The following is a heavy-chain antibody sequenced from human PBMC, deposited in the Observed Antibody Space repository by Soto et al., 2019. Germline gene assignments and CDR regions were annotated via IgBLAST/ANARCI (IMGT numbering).Heavy chain of an antibody. V-gene: IGHV4-39*07. CDR2: IYYSGST. CDR3: AREGEYSYGRIDY. D-gene: IGHD5-18*01. J-gene: IGHJ4*02. Sequence: SETLSLTCTVSGGSISRGGYYWSWIRQSPGKGLEWIGEIYYSGSTNYNPSLKSRVTISVDKSKNQFSLKLSSVTAADTAVYYCAREGEYSYGRIDYWGQGTLVTVSS. CDR1: GGSISRGGYY.